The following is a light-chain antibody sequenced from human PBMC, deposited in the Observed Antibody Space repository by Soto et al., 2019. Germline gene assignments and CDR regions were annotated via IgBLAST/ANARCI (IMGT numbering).Light chain of an antibody. Sequence: QSVLTQPPSASGTPGQRVTISCSGSSSNIGSHVVNWYQQVPGTAPKLLIYTNNQRPSGVPDRFSDSKSGTSASLAISGLQSEDEADYDCAAWDGSLQSWVFGGGTKVTVL. CDR3: AAWDGSLQSWV. V-gene: IGLV1-44*01. J-gene: IGLJ3*02. CDR1: SSNIGSHV. CDR2: TNN.